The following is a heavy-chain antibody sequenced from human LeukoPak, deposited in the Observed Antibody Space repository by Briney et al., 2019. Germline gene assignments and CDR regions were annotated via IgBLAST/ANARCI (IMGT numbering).Heavy chain of an antibody. V-gene: IGHV3-7*01. CDR1: GFIFSNYW. Sequence: GGSLRLSCAASGFIFSNYWMSWVRQSPGKGLEWVANIKEDGSEKYYVDSVKGRFTISRDNAKNSLYLQMNCLRAEDTAVYYCAKYNSGAFDIWGQGTMVTVSS. J-gene: IGHJ3*02. D-gene: IGHD1-20*01. CDR3: AKYNSGAFDI. CDR2: IKEDGSEK.